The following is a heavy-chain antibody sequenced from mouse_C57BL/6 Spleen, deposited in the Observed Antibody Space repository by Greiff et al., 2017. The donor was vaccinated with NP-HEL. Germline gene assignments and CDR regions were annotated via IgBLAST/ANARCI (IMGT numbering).Heavy chain of an antibody. V-gene: IGHV1-15*01. CDR1: GYTFTDYE. J-gene: IGHJ2*01. D-gene: IGHD2-1*01. CDR2: IDPETGGT. CDR3: TRPLTLLGYFDY. Sequence: VQLQQSGAELVRPGASVTLSCKASGYTFTDYEMHWVKQTPVHGLEWIGAIDPETGGTAYNQKFKGKAILTADKSSSTAYMELRSLTSEDSAVYYCTRPLTLLGYFDYWGQGTTLTVSS.